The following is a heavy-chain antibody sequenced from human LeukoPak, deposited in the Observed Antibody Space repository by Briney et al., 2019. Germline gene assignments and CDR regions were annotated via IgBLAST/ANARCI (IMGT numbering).Heavy chain of an antibody. V-gene: IGHV5-51*01. D-gene: IGHD5-24*01. CDR2: IYPGDSDT. J-gene: IGHJ5*02. Sequence: ESLKISCNSSGYIYTSYWIGWVRQVPGKGLEVMGIIYPGDSDTRYRPSFQGQVTISADKSISTAYLQWSSLKASDTAMYYCARLGSRHGYNWGDLWGQGTLVSVSS. CDR3: ARLGSRHGYNWGDL. CDR1: GYIYTSYW.